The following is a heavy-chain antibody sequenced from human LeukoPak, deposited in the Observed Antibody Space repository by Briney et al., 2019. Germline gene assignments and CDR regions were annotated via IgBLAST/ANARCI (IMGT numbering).Heavy chain of an antibody. D-gene: IGHD1-26*01. J-gene: IGHJ6*02. Sequence: SVNVSFKASVGTFISYPISWVRQAPGQGLEWMGRIIPILGIANYAQKFQGRVTITADKSTSTAYMELSSLRSEDTAVYYWARSVGATRVYYDYAMNVWSQGTTVTVSS. CDR1: VGTFISYP. V-gene: IGHV1-69*02. CDR2: IIPILGIA. CDR3: ARSVGATRVYYDYAMNV.